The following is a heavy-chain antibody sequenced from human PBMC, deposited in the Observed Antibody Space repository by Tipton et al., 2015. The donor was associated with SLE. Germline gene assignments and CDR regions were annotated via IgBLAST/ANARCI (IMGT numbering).Heavy chain of an antibody. Sequence: SLRLSCEASAFTFSTYTMAWVRQAPGTGLEWVSSITRSSNLILYGDSVRGRFTISRDNAKNSLYLQMDDLRAEDTAIYYCARAPPGTFYMDVWGKGTTVTVSS. J-gene: IGHJ6*03. CDR1: AFTFSTYT. D-gene: IGHD1/OR15-1a*01. CDR2: ITRSSNLI. CDR3: ARAPPGTFYMDV. V-gene: IGHV3-21*01.